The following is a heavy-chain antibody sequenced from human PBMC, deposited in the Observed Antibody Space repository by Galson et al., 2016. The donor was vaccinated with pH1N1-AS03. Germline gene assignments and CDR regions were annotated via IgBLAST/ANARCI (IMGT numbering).Heavy chain of an antibody. V-gene: IGHV4-59*08. D-gene: IGHD2-21*01. CDR2: LDHTGNT. CDR3: GRHLRNSYSMDV. Sequence: LSLTCSVSGVSINSHLWTWIRQTPGKELEWIGNLDHTGNTEYSPSLKTRVSISVDTSKNQLSLSLSSVTAADTAVYYCGRHLRNSYSMDVWGQGTTVTVSS. J-gene: IGHJ6*02. CDR1: GVSINSHL.